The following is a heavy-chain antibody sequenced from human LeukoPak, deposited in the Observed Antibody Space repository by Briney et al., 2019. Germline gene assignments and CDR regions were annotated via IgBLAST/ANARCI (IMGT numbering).Heavy chain of an antibody. Sequence: PGGSLRLSCAASAFTFSSYSMNWVRQAPGKGLEWVSSISSSSSYIYYVDSVKGRFTISRDNAKNSLYLQMNSLRAEDTAVYYCARGDDSSGYFYWGQGTLVTVSS. D-gene: IGHD3-22*01. V-gene: IGHV3-21*01. CDR2: ISSSSSYI. CDR1: AFTFSSYS. J-gene: IGHJ4*02. CDR3: ARGDDSSGYFY.